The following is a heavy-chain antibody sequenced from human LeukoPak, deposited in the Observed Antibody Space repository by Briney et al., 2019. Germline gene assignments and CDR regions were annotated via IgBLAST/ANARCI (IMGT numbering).Heavy chain of an antibody. CDR2: ISWNSGSI. Sequence: SLRLSCAASGFTFDDYAMHWVRQAPGKGLEWVSGISWNSGSIGYADSVKGRFTISRDNAKNSLYLQMNSLRAEDTAVYYCAKDCSGYSSGDAFDIWGQGTMVTVSS. D-gene: IGHD3-22*01. J-gene: IGHJ3*02. CDR3: AKDCSGYSSGDAFDI. V-gene: IGHV3-9*01. CDR1: GFTFDDYA.